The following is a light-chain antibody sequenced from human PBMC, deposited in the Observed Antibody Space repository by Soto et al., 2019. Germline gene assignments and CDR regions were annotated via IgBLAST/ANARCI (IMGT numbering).Light chain of an antibody. J-gene: IGKJ5*01. CDR2: DAS. CDR1: QSVSSY. V-gene: IGKV3-11*01. CDR3: QQLNYWPRIT. Sequence: EIVLTQSPVTLSLSPGERATLSCRASQSVSSYLAWYQQKPGQAPRLLIYDASNRATGIPARFSGSGSGTDFTLTISSLQSEDFAVYYCQQLNYWPRITFGQGTRLEIK.